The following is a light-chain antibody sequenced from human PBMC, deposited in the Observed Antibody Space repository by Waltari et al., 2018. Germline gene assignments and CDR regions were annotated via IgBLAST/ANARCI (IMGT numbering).Light chain of an antibody. J-gene: IGLJ1*01. CDR3: CSYAGSYPLV. V-gene: IGLV2-11*01. Sequence: QSALTQPRSVSGAPGQSVTISCTGTSSDVGGYNSVSWYQQHPGKAPKLMIYDVIKRPSGVPDRFSGSKSGNTASLTISGLQAEDEADYYCCSYAGSYPLVFGTGTKVTVL. CDR2: DVI. CDR1: SSDVGGYNS.